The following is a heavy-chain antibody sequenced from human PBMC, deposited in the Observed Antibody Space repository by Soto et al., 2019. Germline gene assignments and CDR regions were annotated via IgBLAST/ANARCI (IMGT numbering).Heavy chain of an antibody. CDR1: GGSFSGYY. D-gene: IGHD2-15*01. Sequence: QVQLQQWGAGLLKPSETLSLTCAVYGGSFSGYYWSWIRQPPGKGLEWIGEINHSGSTTYNPSLKSRVPISVDTSKNQFSLKLSSVTAADTAVYYCARCGRKVCSGGSCYPLKYYYYMDVWGKGTTVTVSS. J-gene: IGHJ6*03. V-gene: IGHV4-34*01. CDR3: ARCGRKVCSGGSCYPLKYYYYMDV. CDR2: INHSGST.